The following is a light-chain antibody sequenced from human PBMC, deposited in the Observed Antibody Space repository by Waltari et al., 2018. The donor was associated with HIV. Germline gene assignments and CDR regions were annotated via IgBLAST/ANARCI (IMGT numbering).Light chain of an antibody. Sequence: QSALTQPRSVSGSPGQSVTIPCTGTSRDVGAYNYVSWYQQHPGKAPKLMIYDVNKRPSGVPDHFSGSKSGNTASLNISGLQAEDESDYYCCSYAGIWGVFGTGTKVTVL. J-gene: IGLJ1*01. CDR2: DVN. CDR1: SRDVGAYNY. CDR3: CSYAGIWGV. V-gene: IGLV2-11*01.